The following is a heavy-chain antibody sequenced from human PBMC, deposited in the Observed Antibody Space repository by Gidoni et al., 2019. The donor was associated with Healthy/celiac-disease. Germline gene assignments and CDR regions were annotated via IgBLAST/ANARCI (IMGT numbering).Heavy chain of an antibody. CDR3: AKTDDSSGYGAPVDY. V-gene: IGHV3-23*01. Sequence: FTISRDNSKNTLYLQMNSLRAKDTAVYYCAKTDDSSGYGAPVDYWGQGTLVTVSS. J-gene: IGHJ4*02. D-gene: IGHD3-22*01.